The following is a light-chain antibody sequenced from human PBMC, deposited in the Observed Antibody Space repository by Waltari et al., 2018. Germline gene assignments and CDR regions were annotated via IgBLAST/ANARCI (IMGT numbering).Light chain of an antibody. CDR3: ATWDDSLNGWV. J-gene: IGLJ3*02. V-gene: IGLV1-44*01. CDR2: SNH. CDR1: NFTIWATT. Sequence: QSVLTQPPSASGTPGQSVTISCSGSNFTIWATTVNWYQHPPGTAPKLFIYSNHRRPSGVPGRFSGSKSGTSASLAISGLQSDDEADYYCATWDDSLNGWVFGGGTKLTVL.